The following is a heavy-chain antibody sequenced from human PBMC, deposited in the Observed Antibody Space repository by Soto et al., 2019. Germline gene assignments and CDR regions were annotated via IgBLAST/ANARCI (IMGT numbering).Heavy chain of an antibody. CDR1: GGSFSGSY. D-gene: IGHD3-9*01. CDR2: INDRGSI. J-gene: IGHJ2*01. CDR3: ARESHDILTGPPWVWYFHL. Sequence: QVQLQQGGAGPLRHLETLSLTCGVSGGSFSGSYWAWIRQSQGKGLEWIGEINDRGSINYNPSLKSRVCISVDTSKNHYSRYLRSVLAAITAVYFCARESHDILTGPPWVWYFHLCGRGTLVTVSS. V-gene: IGHV4-34*01.